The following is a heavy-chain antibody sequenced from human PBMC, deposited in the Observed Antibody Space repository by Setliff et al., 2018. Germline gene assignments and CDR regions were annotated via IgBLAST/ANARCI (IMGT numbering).Heavy chain of an antibody. CDR3: AISTIFGVVSPTPDAFDI. CDR2: IIPIFGTA. CDR1: GGTFSIYT. J-gene: IGHJ3*02. Sequence: SVKVSCKASGGTFSIYTISWVRQAPGQGLEWMGRIIPIFGTANYAQKFQGRATITADKSTSTAYMELSSLRSEDTAVYYCAISTIFGVVSPTPDAFDIWGQGTMVTVSS. D-gene: IGHD3-3*01. V-gene: IGHV1-69*08.